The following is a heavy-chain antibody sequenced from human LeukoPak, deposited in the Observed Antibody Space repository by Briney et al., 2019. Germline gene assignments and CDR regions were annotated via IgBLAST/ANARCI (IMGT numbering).Heavy chain of an antibody. V-gene: IGHV1-2*02. D-gene: IGHD5-18*01. J-gene: IGHJ4*02. CDR1: EYTFTGYY. CDR2: INPNSGGT. Sequence: ASVKVSCKASEYTFTGYYMHWVRQAPGQGLEWMGWINPNSGGTNYAQKFQGRVTMTRDTSISTAYMELNRLRSDDTAVYYCAREAGHTAMDYYFDYWGQGTLVTVSS. CDR3: AREAGHTAMDYYFDY.